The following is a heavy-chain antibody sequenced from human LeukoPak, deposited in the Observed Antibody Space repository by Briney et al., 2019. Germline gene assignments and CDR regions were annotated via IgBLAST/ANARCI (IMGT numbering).Heavy chain of an antibody. D-gene: IGHD2-8*01. CDR2: IYYSGST. CDR1: GGSISSNY. CDR3: ARNHCTNGVCYFFDY. Sequence: SETLSLTCTVSGGSISSNYWSWIRQPPGAGLERIGYIYYSGSTNCNPSLTSRVTASVDTSKNQFSLKLRSVPAADKAVDYCARNHCTNGVCYFFDYWGQGTLVTVSS. V-gene: IGHV4-59*01. J-gene: IGHJ4*02.